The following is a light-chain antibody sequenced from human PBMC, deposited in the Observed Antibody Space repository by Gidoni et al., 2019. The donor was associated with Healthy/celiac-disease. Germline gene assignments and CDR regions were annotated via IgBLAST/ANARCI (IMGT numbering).Light chain of an antibody. Sequence: DIQLTQSPSSLSASVGDRVTITCQASQDISHYLTWYQQKPGKAPKLLIYDASNLETGVPSRFSGSGSGTEFTFTISSLQPEDIATYYCQQYDNYPRTFGGGTKVEIK. CDR1: QDISHY. CDR3: QQYDNYPRT. CDR2: DAS. V-gene: IGKV1-33*01. J-gene: IGKJ4*02.